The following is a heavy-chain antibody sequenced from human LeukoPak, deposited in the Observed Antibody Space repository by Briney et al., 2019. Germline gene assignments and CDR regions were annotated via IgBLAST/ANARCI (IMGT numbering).Heavy chain of an antibody. D-gene: IGHD2-15*01. J-gene: IGHJ4*02. CDR2: ISFKTHNYAT. V-gene: IGHV3-73*01. Sequence: GGSLRLSCAASGFSFSGSVMHWVRQASGKGLEWVGRISFKTHNYATVYAASVKGRFTISRDDSKNTAYLQMNSLKTEDTAVYFCTAQYCSGGSCAEPHWGQGTLVTVSS. CDR1: GFSFSGSV. CDR3: TAQYCSGGSCAEPH.